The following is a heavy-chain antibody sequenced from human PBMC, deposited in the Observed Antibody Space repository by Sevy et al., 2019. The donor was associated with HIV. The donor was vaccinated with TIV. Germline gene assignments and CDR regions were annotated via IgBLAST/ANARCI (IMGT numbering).Heavy chain of an antibody. CDR2: IIPIFGTA. V-gene: IGHV1-69*13. J-gene: IGHJ6*02. D-gene: IGHD2-15*01. CDR1: GGTFSSYA. CDR3: ARDLVVVAATLHYYYYGMDV. Sequence: ASVKVSCKASGGTFSSYAISWVRQAPGQGLEWMGGIIPIFGTANDAQKFQGRVTIIADESTSTAYMELSSLRSEDTAVYYCARDLVVVAATLHYYYYGMDVWGQGTTVTVSS.